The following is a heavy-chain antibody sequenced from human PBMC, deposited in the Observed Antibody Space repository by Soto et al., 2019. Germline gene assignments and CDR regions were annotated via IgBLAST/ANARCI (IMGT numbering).Heavy chain of an antibody. CDR2: ISPNSNYR. CDR1: GFTFSDFY. Sequence: QIHLVESGGGLVKPGGALRLSCEASGFTFSDFYMSWIRLAPGKGLEWLSYISPNSNYREYAKSVKGRHTISRDNAKNSLSLQMNSLRVEDTAVYYCVRGGGGGQFDSWGQGAQVTVSS. J-gene: IGHJ4*02. V-gene: IGHV3-11*06. CDR3: VRGGGGGQFDS. D-gene: IGHD2-21*01.